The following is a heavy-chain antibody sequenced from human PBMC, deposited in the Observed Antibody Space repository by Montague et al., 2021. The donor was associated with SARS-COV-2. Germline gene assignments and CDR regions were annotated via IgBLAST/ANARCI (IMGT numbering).Heavy chain of an antibody. CDR2: MYYSGST. CDR1: GGSISSSTYY. CDR3: ARQPRNYYDSGSHWARGDY. Sequence: SETLSLTCTVSGGSISSSTYYWGWIRQPPGKGLEWIGSMYYSGSTYYNPSLKSRVTISVDTSKKQFSLKLSSVTAADTAVYYCARQPRNYYDSGSHWARGDYWGQGTLVTVSP. J-gene: IGHJ4*02. D-gene: IGHD3-10*01. V-gene: IGHV4-39*01.